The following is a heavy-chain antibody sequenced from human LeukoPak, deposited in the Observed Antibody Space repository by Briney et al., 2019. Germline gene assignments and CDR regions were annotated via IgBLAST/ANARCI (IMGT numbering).Heavy chain of an antibody. J-gene: IGHJ5*02. CDR3: ARVGRDCRDTRCTWSDWLDP. CDR1: GYTFTRFG. Sequence: ASMKVSCKASGYTFTRFGISWVRQAPGQGLEWMGWISGYNDNPHYAQSFQGRVTMTTDTSSSTAYMELRSLGSDDTAVYYCARVGRDCRDTRCTWSDWLDPWGQGTLVTVSS. CDR2: ISGYNDNP. D-gene: IGHD2-2*01. V-gene: IGHV1-18*01.